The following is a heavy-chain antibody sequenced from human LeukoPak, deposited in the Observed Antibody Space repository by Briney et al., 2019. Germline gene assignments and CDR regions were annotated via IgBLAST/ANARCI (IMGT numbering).Heavy chain of an antibody. CDR3: ARDERLLSFLK. V-gene: IGHV3-74*01. J-gene: IGHJ4*02. CDR2: INSDGINT. D-gene: IGHD3-3*01. CDR1: GFTFSNYW. Sequence: PGGSLRLSCAASGFTFSNYWMHWVRQAPGKGLVWVSRINSDGINTSYAGSVKGRFTISRDNSKNTLYLQMNSLRAEDTAIYYCARDERLLSFLKWGQGTLVTVSS.